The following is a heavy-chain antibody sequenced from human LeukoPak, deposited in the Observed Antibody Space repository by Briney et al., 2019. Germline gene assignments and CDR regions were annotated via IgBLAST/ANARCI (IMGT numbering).Heavy chain of an antibody. CDR2: IRYDGSNK. CDR3: ARGPYGSGSLYDYYYYYMDV. Sequence: GGSLRLSCAASGFTFSNFGMHWVRQAPGKGLEWVAFIRYDGSNKYSAASVKGRFTISRDNSKNTLYLQMNSLRAEDTAVYYCARGPYGSGSLYDYYYYYMDVWGKGTTVTVSS. V-gene: IGHV3-30*02. D-gene: IGHD3-10*01. CDR1: GFTFSNFG. J-gene: IGHJ6*03.